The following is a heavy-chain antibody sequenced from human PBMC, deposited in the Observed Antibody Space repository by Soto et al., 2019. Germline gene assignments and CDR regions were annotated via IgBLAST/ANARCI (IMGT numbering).Heavy chain of an antibody. V-gene: IGHV4-59*01. CDR3: ARSWAGTDY. J-gene: IGHJ4*02. CDR1: GGSIGIYY. CDR2: VHHSGTT. Sequence: QVHLQESGPGLVKPSETLSLICTVSGGSIGIYYWNWIRQSPGKGLEWIGYVHHSGTTSYNPSLEGRATNSLATSKKKLVLRLGPVTGADTAVYSCARSWAGTDYWGQGTLVTVSP. D-gene: IGHD3-10*01.